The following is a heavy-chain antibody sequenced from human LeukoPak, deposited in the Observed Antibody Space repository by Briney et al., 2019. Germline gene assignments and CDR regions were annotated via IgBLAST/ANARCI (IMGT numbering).Heavy chain of an antibody. D-gene: IGHD3-16*02. CDR2: IYYSGST. V-gene: IGHV4-59*12. J-gene: IGHJ5*02. CDR3: AREFVDDYVWGSYPPRGNWFDP. Sequence: SETLSLTCAVYGGSFSGYYWSWIRQPPGKGLEWIGYIYYSGSTNYNPSLKSRVTISVDTSKNQFSLKLSSVTAADTAVYYCAREFVDDYVWGSYPPRGNWFDPWGQGTLVTVSS. CDR1: GGSFSGYY.